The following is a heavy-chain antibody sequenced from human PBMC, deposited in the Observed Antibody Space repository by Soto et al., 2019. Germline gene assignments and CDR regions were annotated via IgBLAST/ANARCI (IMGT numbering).Heavy chain of an antibody. D-gene: IGHD4-17*01. J-gene: IGHJ6*02. Sequence: SGPTLVNPTQTLTLTCTFSGFSLSTSGMRVSWIRQPPGKALEWLARIDWDDDKFYSTSLKTRLTISKDTSKNQVVLTMTNMGPVDTATYYCAGTTHYYYYYGMDVWGQGTTVTVSS. CDR1: GFSLSTSGMR. V-gene: IGHV2-70*04. CDR3: AGTTHYYYYYGMDV. CDR2: IDWDDDK.